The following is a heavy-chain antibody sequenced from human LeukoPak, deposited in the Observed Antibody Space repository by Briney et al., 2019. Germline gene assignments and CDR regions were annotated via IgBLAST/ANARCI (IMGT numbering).Heavy chain of an antibody. J-gene: IGHJ6*02. CDR2: IYYSGRT. Sequence: SETLSLTCSVSGDSIISSSYYWGWIRQSPGKGLEWIGSIYYSGRTYYNPSLKSRLTMSVDTPKNQFSLKLRSVTAADTAVYYCAKRYQLLLGSMDVWGQGTTVTVSS. CDR1: GDSIISSSYY. D-gene: IGHD2-2*01. CDR3: AKRYQLLLGSMDV. V-gene: IGHV4-39*07.